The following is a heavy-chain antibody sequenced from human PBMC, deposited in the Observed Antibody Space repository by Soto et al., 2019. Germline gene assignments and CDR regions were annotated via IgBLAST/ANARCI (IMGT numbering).Heavy chain of an antibody. CDR2: IYYSGST. V-gene: IGHV4-39*01. J-gene: IGHJ6*03. CDR1: GGSISSSSYY. D-gene: IGHD2-2*01. CDR3: ARRGVPALYYYYYMDV. Sequence: SETLSLTCTVSGGSISSSSYYWGWIRQPPGKGLEWIGSIYYSGSTYYNPSLKSRVTISVDTSKNQFSLKLSSVTAADTAVYYCARRGVPALYYYYYMDVWGKGTTVTVSS.